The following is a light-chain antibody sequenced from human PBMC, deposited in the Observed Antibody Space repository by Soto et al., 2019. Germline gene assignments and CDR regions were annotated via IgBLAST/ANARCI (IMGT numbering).Light chain of an antibody. Sequence: VLTQPASVSGSPGQSITISCTGTSINVGSYNLVSWFQQLPGKVPKLMIYEGTKRPSGVSDRFSGSKSGNTASLTISGLQAEDEADYYCFSYAGNSVYVFXTGTKVTVL. J-gene: IGLJ1*01. CDR3: FSYAGNSVYV. V-gene: IGLV2-23*01. CDR2: EGT. CDR1: SINVGSYNL.